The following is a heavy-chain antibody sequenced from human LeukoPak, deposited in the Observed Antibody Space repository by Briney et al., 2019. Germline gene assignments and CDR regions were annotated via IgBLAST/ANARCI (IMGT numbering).Heavy chain of an antibody. CDR3: ARGLTNYYFYALDV. CDR1: DGSINNYY. J-gene: IGHJ6*02. D-gene: IGHD3-9*01. Sequence: PSETLSLTCVVSDGSINNYYWSWIRQPPGKGLEWIGYISYAGGTNYNPSLKSRVTISLDTSKKQVSLKLNSVTAADTVVYYCARGLTNYYFYALDVWGQGTTVTVSS. V-gene: IGHV4-59*01. CDR2: ISYAGGT.